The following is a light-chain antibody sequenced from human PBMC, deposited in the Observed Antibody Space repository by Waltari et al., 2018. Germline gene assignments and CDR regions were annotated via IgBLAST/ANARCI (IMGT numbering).Light chain of an antibody. CDR2: VNSDGSH. V-gene: IGLV4-69*01. Sequence: QLVLTQSPSASASLGASVKLTCTLSSGHSSNVIAWLQQQPEKGPRYLMKVNSDGSHRKGDGIPVRFSASSSGAERDLPISNLQSEDEADYYCQTGGHGTWVFGGGTKLTVL. CDR1: SGHSSNV. CDR3: QTGGHGTWV. J-gene: IGLJ3*02.